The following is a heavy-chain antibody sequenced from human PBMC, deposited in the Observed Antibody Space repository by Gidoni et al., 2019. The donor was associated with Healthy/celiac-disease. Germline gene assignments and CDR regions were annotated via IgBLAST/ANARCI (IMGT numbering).Heavy chain of an antibody. Sequence: QVQLVQSGAEVKKPGASVKVSCKVSGYTLTALSMHWVRQAPGKGLEWMGGFDPEDGETIYAQKFQGRVTMTEDTSTDTAYMELSSLRSEDTAVYYCATASSEHILTGYYTPPFDYWGQGTLVTVSS. CDR1: GYTLTALS. V-gene: IGHV1-24*01. CDR2: FDPEDGET. CDR3: ATASSEHILTGYYTPPFDY. D-gene: IGHD3-9*01. J-gene: IGHJ4*02.